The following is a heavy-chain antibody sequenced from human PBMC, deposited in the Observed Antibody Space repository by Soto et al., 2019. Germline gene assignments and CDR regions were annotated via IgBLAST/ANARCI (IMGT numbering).Heavy chain of an antibody. CDR3: RRESSSGRRDRIDN. CDR1: GFTFSNHG. CDR2: IRYDGTNT. Sequence: QVKLVESGGGVVQPGRSLRLSCAASGFTFSNHGMHWVRQAPGKGLEWVTVIRYDGTNTFYADSVKGRFTISRDISENTVFLEMNSLRAEDTAVYYCRRESSSGRRDRIDNWGQGPLVTVSS. D-gene: IGHD6-19*01. J-gene: IGHJ4*02. V-gene: IGHV3-33*01.